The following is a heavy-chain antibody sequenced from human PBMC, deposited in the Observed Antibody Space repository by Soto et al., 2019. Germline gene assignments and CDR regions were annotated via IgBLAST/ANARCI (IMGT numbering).Heavy chain of an antibody. CDR2: ISGSGGRT. CDR1: GFTFSSFD. V-gene: IGHV3-23*01. CDR3: GRDENGPQWD. D-gene: IGHD1-26*01. J-gene: IGHJ4*02. Sequence: EVQLLESGGGLVQPGGSLRLACAASGFTFSSFDMSWVRQAPGKGLEWVSGISGSGGRTYYADSVKGRFTISRDNSKNPVYLQMNSLTAEDAAVYYCGRDENGPQWDSGQGTLVTASS.